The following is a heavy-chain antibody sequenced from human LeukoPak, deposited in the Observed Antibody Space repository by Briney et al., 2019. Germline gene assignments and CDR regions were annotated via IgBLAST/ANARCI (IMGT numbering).Heavy chain of an antibody. CDR3: ARHDVAWNDVHWFDP. CDR1: GFTFSSYT. V-gene: IGHV3-21*01. D-gene: IGHD1-1*01. CDR2: ISHIRRCR. J-gene: IGHJ5*02. Sequence: GGSLRLSCAASGFTFSSYTMNWVSQAPGKGLEWVSSISHIRRCRNNVCTVDGRFTNSRHNANHSLYLQMSSLGAEDTDVYFCARHDVAWNDVHWFDPWGQGTLVTVPS.